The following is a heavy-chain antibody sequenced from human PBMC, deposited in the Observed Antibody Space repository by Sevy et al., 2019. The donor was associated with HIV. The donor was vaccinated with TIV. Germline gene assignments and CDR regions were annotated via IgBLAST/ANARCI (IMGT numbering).Heavy chain of an antibody. V-gene: IGHV1-2*06. CDR3: ARTIVSGTKVDIDY. CDR1: GYTFTDYW. D-gene: IGHD1-26*01. CDR2: IKPSGVAP. J-gene: IGHJ4*02. Sequence: ASVNVSCKASGYTFTDYWIHWVRQAPGQGLEWMGRIKPSGVAPNYARMFQDRITVTSDTSITTAYLELNYLSSDDTAVYYCARTIVSGTKVDIDYWGQGTLVTVSS.